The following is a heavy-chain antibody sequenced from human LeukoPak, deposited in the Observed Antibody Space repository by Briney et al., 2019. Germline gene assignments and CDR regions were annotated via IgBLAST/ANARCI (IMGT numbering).Heavy chain of an antibody. CDR1: GGSISSYY. J-gene: IGHJ4*02. CDR3: ARDPGRYDSSGPHFDY. CDR2: IYTSGST. D-gene: IGHD3-22*01. Sequence: SETLSLTCTVSGGSISSYYWSWIRQPAGKGLEWIGRIYTSGSTNYNPSLKSRVTMSVDTSKNQFSLKLSSVTAADTAVYYCARDPGRYDSSGPHFDYWGQGTLVTVSS. V-gene: IGHV4-4*07.